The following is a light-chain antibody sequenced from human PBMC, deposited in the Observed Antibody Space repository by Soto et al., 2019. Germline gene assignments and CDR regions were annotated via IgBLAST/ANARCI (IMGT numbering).Light chain of an antibody. J-gene: IGLJ1*01. CDR3: SSYAGSSNF. Sequence: SVLTQPRSVSGSPGQSITISCTGSSSDVGSYNYVSWYQQHPGKAPKLMIYEVNKRPSGVPDRFSGSTSGNTASLTVSGVQAEDEAEYYFSSYAGSSNFFGTGAKV. CDR2: EVN. V-gene: IGLV2-8*01. CDR1: SSDVGSYNY.